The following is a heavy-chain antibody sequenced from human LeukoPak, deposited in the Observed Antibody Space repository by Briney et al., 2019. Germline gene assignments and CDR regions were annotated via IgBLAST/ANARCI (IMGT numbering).Heavy chain of an antibody. V-gene: IGHV3-48*04. CDR2: ISSSRNNI. CDR3: ARAPTDDYGDYSFDY. CDR1: GFTFSDNS. Sequence: GGSLRLSCAASGFTFSDNSMNWVRQAPGKGLEWVSYISSSRNNIYYADSVKGRFTIFRDNAKSSLFLQMNSLRAEDTAVYYCARAPTDDYGDYSFDYWGQGTLVTVSS. J-gene: IGHJ4*02. D-gene: IGHD4-17*01.